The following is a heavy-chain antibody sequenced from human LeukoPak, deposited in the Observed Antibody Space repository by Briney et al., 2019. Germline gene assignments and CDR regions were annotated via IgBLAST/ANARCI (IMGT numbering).Heavy chain of an antibody. D-gene: IGHD3-22*01. Sequence: GGSLRLSCAASGFTFSSYALHWARQAPGKGLEWVSSISSSSSYIYYADSVKGRFTISRDNAKNSLYLQMNSLRAEDTAVYYCARESMIVVVITPSYYFDYWGQGTLVTVSS. CDR2: ISSSSSYI. V-gene: IGHV3-21*01. CDR3: ARESMIVVVITPSYYFDY. CDR1: GFTFSSYA. J-gene: IGHJ4*02.